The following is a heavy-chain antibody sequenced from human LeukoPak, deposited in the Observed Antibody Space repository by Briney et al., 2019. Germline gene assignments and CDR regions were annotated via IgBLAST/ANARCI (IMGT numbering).Heavy chain of an antibody. CDR3: ARQPSLSSSSFYGMDV. CDR2: ISYSGNT. Sequence: SETLSLTCTVSGDSITSTSHFWGWIRLPPGKGLEWIGTISYSGNTYYNPSLRSRVTISVDTSKNQFSLKLSSVTAADTSVYYCARQPSLSSSSFYGMDVWGQGTTVTVSS. CDR1: GDSITSTSHF. D-gene: IGHD6-13*01. V-gene: IGHV4-39*01. J-gene: IGHJ6*02.